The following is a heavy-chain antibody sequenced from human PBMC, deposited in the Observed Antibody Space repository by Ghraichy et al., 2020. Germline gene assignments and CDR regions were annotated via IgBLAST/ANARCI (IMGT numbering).Heavy chain of an antibody. CDR3: EGPITTINTNDAFDI. V-gene: IGHV3-30*01. D-gene: IGHD4-11*01. Sequence: WVAVMSYDGSGKYNSEPVKGRFSLSRDKSENTVYVQMNSLAPEETAVYYCEGPITTINTNDAFDIWGQGTMVIVSS. CDR2: MSYDGSGK. J-gene: IGHJ3*02.